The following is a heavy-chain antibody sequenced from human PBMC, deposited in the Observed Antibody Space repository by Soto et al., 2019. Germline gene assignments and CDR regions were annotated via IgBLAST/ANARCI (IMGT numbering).Heavy chain of an antibody. V-gene: IGHV3-13*01. J-gene: IGHJ3*02. CDR3: ARGEVAGAFDI. CDR1: GFTFSSYD. CDR2: IGTAGDT. D-gene: IGHD5-12*01. Sequence: EVQLVESGGGLVQPGGSLRLSCAASGFTFSSYDMHWVRQATGKGLEWVSAIGTAGDTYYPGSVKGRFTISRENAKNSLYLKMNSLRAGDTAVYYCARGEVAGAFDIWGQGTMVTVSS.